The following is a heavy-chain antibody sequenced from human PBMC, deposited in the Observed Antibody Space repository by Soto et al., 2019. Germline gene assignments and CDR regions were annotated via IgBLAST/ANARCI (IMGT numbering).Heavy chain of an antibody. D-gene: IGHD3-10*01. Sequence: PSETLSLTCTVSGGSISSYYWSWIRQPPGKGLEWIGYIYYSGSTNYNPSLKSRVTISVDTSKNQFSLKLSSVTAADTAVYYCARGSEEGITRAAFDIWGQGTMVTVSS. CDR1: GGSISSYY. CDR2: IYYSGST. J-gene: IGHJ3*02. V-gene: IGHV4-59*01. CDR3: ARGSEEGITRAAFDI.